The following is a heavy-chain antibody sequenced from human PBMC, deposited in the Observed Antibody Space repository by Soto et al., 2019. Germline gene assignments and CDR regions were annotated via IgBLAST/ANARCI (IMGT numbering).Heavy chain of an antibody. CDR2: IGLSGDTI. V-gene: IGHV3-48*03. CDR1: GFSFGDYA. CDR3: ARESFSASPNFFDY. J-gene: IGHJ4*02. Sequence: PGGSLRLSCTGSGFSFGDYAINWVRQAPGKGLEWIAYIGLSGDTIYYADSVKGRFTISRDHAKNSLELQMNSLRADDTALYYCARESFSASPNFFDYWGRGTQVTVSS. D-gene: IGHD3-16*01.